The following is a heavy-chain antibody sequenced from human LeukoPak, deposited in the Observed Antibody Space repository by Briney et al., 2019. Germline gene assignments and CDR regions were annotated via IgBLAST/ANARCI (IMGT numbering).Heavy chain of an antibody. CDR3: ARDVSDILTGYPLVWDY. Sequence: PSEILSLTCTVSGGSISSSSYYWGWIRQPPGKGLEWIGSIYYSGSTYYNPSLKSRVTISVDTSKNQFSLKLSSVTAADTAVYYCARDVSDILTGYPLVWDYWGQGTLVTVSS. CDR1: GGSISSSSYY. CDR2: IYYSGST. D-gene: IGHD3-9*01. J-gene: IGHJ4*02. V-gene: IGHV4-39*07.